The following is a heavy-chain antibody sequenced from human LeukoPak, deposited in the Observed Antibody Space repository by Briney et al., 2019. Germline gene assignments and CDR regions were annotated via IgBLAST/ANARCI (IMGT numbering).Heavy chain of an antibody. CDR2: INHSGST. CDR3: AGGRGYCSGGSCHRYYYYYGMDV. D-gene: IGHD2-15*01. CDR1: GGSFSGYY. J-gene: IGHJ6*02. Sequence: SETLSLTCAVYGGSFSGYYWSWIRQPPGKGLEWIGEINHSGSTNYNPSLKSRVTISVDTSKNQFSLKLSSVTAADTAVYYCAGGRGYCSGGSCHRYYYYYGMDVWGQGTTVTVSS. V-gene: IGHV4-34*01.